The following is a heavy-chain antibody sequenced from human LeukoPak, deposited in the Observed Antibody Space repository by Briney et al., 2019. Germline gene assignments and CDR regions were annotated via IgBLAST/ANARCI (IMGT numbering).Heavy chain of an antibody. J-gene: IGHJ4*02. Sequence: GGSLRLSCAASGFTFSSYWMTWVRQAPGKGLEWVADIKQDGSEKYYVDSVKGRFTISRDNAKNSVYLQMNSLRAEDTAVYYCARDTRWGGEDFGFWGQGTLVTVSS. D-gene: IGHD2-2*01. CDR1: GFTFSSYW. CDR3: ARDTRWGGEDFGF. CDR2: IKQDGSEK. V-gene: IGHV3-7*04.